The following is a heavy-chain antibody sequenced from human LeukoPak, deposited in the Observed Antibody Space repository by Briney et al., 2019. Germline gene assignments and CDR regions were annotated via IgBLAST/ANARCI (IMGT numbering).Heavy chain of an antibody. CDR1: GFTFSNAW. V-gene: IGHV3-53*01. J-gene: IGHJ4*02. CDR2: IYSGGSI. D-gene: IGHD6-13*01. Sequence: GGSLRLSCAASGFTFSNAWMNWVRQAPGKGLEWVSVIYSGGSIYYADSVKGRFITSRDNSKNTLNLQMNSLRAEDTAVYYCARAQRSSSSRAIENWGQGTLVTVSP. CDR3: ARAQRSSSSRAIEN.